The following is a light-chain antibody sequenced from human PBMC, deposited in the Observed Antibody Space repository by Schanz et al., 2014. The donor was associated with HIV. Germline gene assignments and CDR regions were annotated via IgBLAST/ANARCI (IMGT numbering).Light chain of an antibody. V-gene: IGLV2-23*02. CDR2: EVT. J-gene: IGLJ1*01. Sequence: QSVLTQPPSVSAAPGQKVTISCSGSRNDVGTYNLVSWYQQHPGKAPQLMIYEVTKRPSGVSDRFSGSKSDNTASLTISGLQADDEADYYCCSYADGGTYVFGTGTKLTVL. CDR3: CSYADGGTYV. CDR1: RNDVGTYNL.